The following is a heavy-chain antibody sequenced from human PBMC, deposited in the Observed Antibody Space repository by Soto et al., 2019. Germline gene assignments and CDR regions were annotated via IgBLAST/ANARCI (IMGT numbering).Heavy chain of an antibody. CDR2: IYYTGSTY. CDR3: ARDTMVRGVIIGTDY. V-gene: IGHV4-30-4*01. Sequence: SETLSLTCTVSGGSISSSSYYWSWIRQPPGKGLDWIGYIYYTGSTYYYNPSLKSRVTISVDTSKNQFSLKLSSVTAADTAVYYCARDTMVRGVIIGTDYWGQGTLVTVSS. CDR1: GGSISSSSYY. D-gene: IGHD3-10*01. J-gene: IGHJ4*02.